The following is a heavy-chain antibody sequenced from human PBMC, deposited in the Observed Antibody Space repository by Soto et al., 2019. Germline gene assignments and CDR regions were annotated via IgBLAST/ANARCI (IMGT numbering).Heavy chain of an antibody. CDR1: GFTFSSYS. D-gene: IGHD5-12*01. J-gene: IGHJ5*02. CDR3: ARDRTGYTNWFDP. V-gene: IGHV3-21*01. CDR2: ISSSSSYI. Sequence: PGGSLRLSCAASGFTFSSYSMNWVRQAPGKGLEWVSSISSSSSYIYYADSVKGRFTISRDNAKNSLYLQMNSLRAEDTAVYYCARDRTGYTNWFDPWGQGTLVTVSS.